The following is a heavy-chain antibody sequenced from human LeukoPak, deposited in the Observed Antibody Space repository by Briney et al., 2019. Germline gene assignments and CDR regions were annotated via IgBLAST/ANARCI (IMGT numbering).Heavy chain of an antibody. D-gene: IGHD5-12*01. CDR1: GFTVSSYY. CDR3: ARALRYSGYGY. V-gene: IGHV3-66*01. J-gene: IGHJ4*02. CDR2: IYTGGGT. Sequence: GGSLRLSCAASGFTVSSYYMSWVRQAPGKGLEWVSVIYTGGGTYYADSVKGRFTISRDNSKNTLYLQMNSLRAEDTAVYYCARALRYSGYGYWGQGTLVTVSS.